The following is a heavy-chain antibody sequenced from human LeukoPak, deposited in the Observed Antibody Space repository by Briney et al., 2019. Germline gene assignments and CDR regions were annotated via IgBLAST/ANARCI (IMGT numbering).Heavy chain of an antibody. CDR3: EREIVTTDNYYYMDV. CDR1: GFTFDDSG. J-gene: IGHJ6*03. D-gene: IGHD4-17*01. Sequence: GGSLRLSCAASGFTFDDSGMSWVRQAPGKGLEWVSGINWNGDSTGYTDSVKGRFTISRDNAKNSLYLQMNSLRAEDTALYYCEREIVTTDNYYYMDVWGKGTTVTVSS. CDR2: INWNGDST. V-gene: IGHV3-20*04.